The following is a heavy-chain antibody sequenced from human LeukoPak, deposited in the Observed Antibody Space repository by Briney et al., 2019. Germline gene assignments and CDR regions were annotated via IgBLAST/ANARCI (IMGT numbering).Heavy chain of an antibody. CDR1: GDSVSSNSAV. Sequence: SQTLSLTCAISGDSVSSNSAVWHWIRQSPSRALEWLGRTYYRSKWYNDYAVSVKSRITINPDTSKNQFSLQLNSVTPEDTAVYYCARDPRIAVADYHFDYWGQGTLVTVSS. CDR2: TYYRSKWYN. J-gene: IGHJ4*02. D-gene: IGHD6-19*01. V-gene: IGHV6-1*01. CDR3: ARDPRIAVADYHFDY.